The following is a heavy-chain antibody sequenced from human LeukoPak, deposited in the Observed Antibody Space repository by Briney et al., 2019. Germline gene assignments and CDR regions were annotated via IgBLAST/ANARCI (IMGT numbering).Heavy chain of an antibody. V-gene: IGHV4-4*09. Sequence: SETLSLNCTVSGASISSDYWSWLRQPPGRRPEWIGYIYSSGTTKYNPSLQSRVTISIDTSKNQFSLKLTSMTAADTAVNFCSRLLPSRPDFYFDYWGQGILVTVSS. CDR2: IYSSGTT. CDR1: GASISSDY. CDR3: SRLLPSRPDFYFDY. D-gene: IGHD6-6*01. J-gene: IGHJ4*02.